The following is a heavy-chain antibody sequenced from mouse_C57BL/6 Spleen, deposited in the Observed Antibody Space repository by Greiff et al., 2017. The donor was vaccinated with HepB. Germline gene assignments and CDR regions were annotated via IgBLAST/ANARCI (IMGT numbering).Heavy chain of an antibody. Sequence: EVQVVESGGGLVQPKGSLKLSCAASGFSFNTYAMNWVRQAPGKGLEWVARIRSKSNNYATYYADSVKDRFTISRDDSESMLYLQMNNLKTEDTAMDYCVRQGYGNFDCYAMDYWGQGTSVTVSS. V-gene: IGHV10-1*01. J-gene: IGHJ4*01. CDR3: VRQGYGNFDCYAMDY. CDR1: GFSFNTYA. D-gene: IGHD2-10*02. CDR2: IRSKSNNYAT.